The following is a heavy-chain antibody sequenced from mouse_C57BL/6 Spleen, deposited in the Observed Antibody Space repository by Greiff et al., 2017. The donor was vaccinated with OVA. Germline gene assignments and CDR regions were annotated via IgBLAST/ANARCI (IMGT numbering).Heavy chain of an antibody. D-gene: IGHD1-1*01. CDR1: GYTFTDYN. V-gene: IGHV1-18*01. J-gene: IGHJ2*01. Sequence: VQLQQSGPELVKPGASVKIPCKASGYTFTDYNMDWVKQSHGKSLEWIGDINPNNGGTSYNQKFKGKATLTVDKSSSTAYMELRSLTSEDTAVYYCARPYYGSSQYYCDYWGQGTTLTVSS. CDR2: INPNNGGT. CDR3: ARPYYGSSQYYCDY.